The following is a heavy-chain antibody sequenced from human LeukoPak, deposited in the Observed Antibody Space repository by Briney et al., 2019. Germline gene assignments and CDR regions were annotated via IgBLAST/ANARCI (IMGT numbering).Heavy chain of an antibody. V-gene: IGHV3-74*03. D-gene: IGHD3-3*01. Sequence: GGSLRLSCEASGYSFSTYWMHWVRQAPGEGLMWVSRISSDGTSRTYADSVEGRFTIFRDNAKNTVYLQMDSLRPEDTAVYYCAKEGATIFEVVTHFDYWGQGTLVTVSS. CDR3: AKEGATIFEVVTHFDY. J-gene: IGHJ4*02. CDR1: GYSFSTYW. CDR2: ISSDGTSR.